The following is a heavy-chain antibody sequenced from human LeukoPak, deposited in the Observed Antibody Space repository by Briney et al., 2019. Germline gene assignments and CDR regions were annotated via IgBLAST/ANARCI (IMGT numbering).Heavy chain of an antibody. CDR1: GGSISSYY. D-gene: IGHD2-2*01. Sequence: RSSETLSLTCTVSGGSISSYYWSWIRQPPGKGLEWIGYIYYSGSTNYNPSLKSRVTISVDTSKNQFSLKLSSVTAADTAVYYCARQDQFFDYWGQGTLVTVSS. CDR2: IYYSGST. V-gene: IGHV4-59*08. CDR3: ARQDQFFDY. J-gene: IGHJ4*02.